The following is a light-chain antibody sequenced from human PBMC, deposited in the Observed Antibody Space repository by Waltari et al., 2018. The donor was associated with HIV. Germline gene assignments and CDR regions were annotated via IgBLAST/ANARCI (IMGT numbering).Light chain of an antibody. CDR3: MQARQSTFT. V-gene: IGKV2-28*01. J-gene: IGKJ3*01. CDR2: LGS. Sequence: DVVMTQSPISLSVSPGESASISCRSSQSLLHSNGDNNLDWYFQKPGQYPRLLIYLGSIRAPGVPDRFSSAGSGTDFTLRISRVEPEDVGVYYCMQARQSTFTFGPGTKIEI. CDR1: QSLLHSNGDNN.